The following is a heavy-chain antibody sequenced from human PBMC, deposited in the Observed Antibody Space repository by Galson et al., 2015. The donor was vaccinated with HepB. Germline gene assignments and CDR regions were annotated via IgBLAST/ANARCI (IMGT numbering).Heavy chain of an antibody. D-gene: IGHD3-22*01. CDR1: GYTFINYY. Sequence: SVKVSCKASGYTFINYYIHWVRQAPGQGLEWMGMINPGGGTSYAQKFQGRVTMTRDTSTSTVYMELSSLRSEDTAVYYCARGTPTLVVITYWYFDLWGRGTLVTVSS. CDR2: INPGGGT. V-gene: IGHV1-46*01. J-gene: IGHJ2*01. CDR3: ARGTPTLVVITYWYFDL.